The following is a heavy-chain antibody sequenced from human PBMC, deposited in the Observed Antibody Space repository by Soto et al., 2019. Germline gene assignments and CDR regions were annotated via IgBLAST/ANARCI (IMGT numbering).Heavy chain of an antibody. CDR2: ISYDGINK. CDR1: GFTFSSYG. D-gene: IGHD1-1*01. CDR3: AKSVYNWNDGFFDY. Sequence: QVQLVESGGGVVQPGRSLRLSCAASGFTFSSYGIHWVRQAPGKGLDWVALISYDGINKYYADSVKGRFTISRDNSKNTLYLQMNSLRAEDTAVYYWAKSVYNWNDGFFDYWGQGTLVTVSS. J-gene: IGHJ4*02. V-gene: IGHV3-30*18.